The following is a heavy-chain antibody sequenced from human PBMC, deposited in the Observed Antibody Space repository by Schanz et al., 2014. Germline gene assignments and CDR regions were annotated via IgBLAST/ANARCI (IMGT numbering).Heavy chain of an antibody. CDR3: AKDKQGSRSDDS. J-gene: IGHJ5*01. CDR1: GFNFKAYA. D-gene: IGHD2-15*01. V-gene: IGHV3-23*01. CDR2: IEFSGGTT. Sequence: EAQLLESGGGLVQPGGSLRLSCAASGFNFKAYAMSWVRQAPGKGLEWVSGIEFSGGTTYYADSVKGRFTISRDNSRKTLYLQMNSLRADDTAVYYCAKDKQGSRSDDSWGQGTLVTVSS.